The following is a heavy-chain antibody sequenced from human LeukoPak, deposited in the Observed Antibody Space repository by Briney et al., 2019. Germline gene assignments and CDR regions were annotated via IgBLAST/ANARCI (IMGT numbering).Heavy chain of an antibody. Sequence: SETLSLTGTVSGGSISSYYWSWIRQPPGKGLEWIGYIYYSGSTNYNPSLKSRVTISVDTSKNQFSLKLSSVTAADTAVYYCARLSSPHRSFDYWGQGTLVTVSS. D-gene: IGHD6-13*01. CDR1: GGSISSYY. CDR2: IYYSGST. V-gene: IGHV4-59*08. J-gene: IGHJ4*02. CDR3: ARLSSPHRSFDY.